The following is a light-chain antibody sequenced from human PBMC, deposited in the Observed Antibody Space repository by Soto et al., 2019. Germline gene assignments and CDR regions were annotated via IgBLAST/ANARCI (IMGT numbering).Light chain of an antibody. CDR3: TSYTSSSTYV. CDR2: EVS. Sequence: QSALTQPDSVSGSPGQSITISCTGTSSDVGGYNYVSWYQQHPGKAPKLMIYEVSNRPSGVSNRFSGSKSGNTASLTISGLQAEDEADYFCTSYTSSSTYVFGNGTKLTVL. V-gene: IGLV2-14*01. J-gene: IGLJ1*01. CDR1: SSDVGGYNY.